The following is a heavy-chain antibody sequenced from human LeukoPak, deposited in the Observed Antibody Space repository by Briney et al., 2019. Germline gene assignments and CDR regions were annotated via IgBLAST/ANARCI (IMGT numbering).Heavy chain of an antibody. V-gene: IGHV3-23*01. CDR1: GFTFRIYA. CDR3: ARDLDSGSYYAFDY. Sequence: GGSLRLSCAASGFTFRIYAMSWVREAPGRGLEWVSAISGSGGSTYYADSVKGRFAISRDNSKNTLYLQMNSLRAEDTAVYYCARDLDSGSYYAFDYWGQGSLVTVSS. CDR2: ISGSGGST. D-gene: IGHD1-26*01. J-gene: IGHJ4*02.